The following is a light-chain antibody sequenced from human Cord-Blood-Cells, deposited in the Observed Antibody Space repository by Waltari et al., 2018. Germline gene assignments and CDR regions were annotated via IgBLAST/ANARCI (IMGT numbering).Light chain of an antibody. CDR3: CSYAGSSTYV. V-gene: IGLV2-23*01. Sequence: QSALTQPASVSGSPGPSITIPCTGTSSDVGSYNLVSWYQQHPGKAPNLMIYEGSKRPSGVSNRFSGSKSGNTASLTISGLQAEDEADYYCCSYAGSSTYVFGTGTKVTVL. CDR1: SSDVGSYNL. J-gene: IGLJ1*01. CDR2: EGS.